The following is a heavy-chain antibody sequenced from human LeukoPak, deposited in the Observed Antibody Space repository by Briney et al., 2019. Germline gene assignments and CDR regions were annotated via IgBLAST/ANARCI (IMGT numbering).Heavy chain of an antibody. CDR1: GYTFTGYY. CDR3: ARIGYYYDSSGYYLPY. Sequence: ASVKVSCKASGYTFTGYYMHWVRQAPGQGLEWMGWINPNSGGTNYAQKFQGRVTMTRDTSISTAYMELSRLRSDDTAVYYCARIGYYYDSSGYYLPYWGQGTLVTVSS. J-gene: IGHJ4*02. V-gene: IGHV1-2*02. CDR2: INPNSGGT. D-gene: IGHD3-22*01.